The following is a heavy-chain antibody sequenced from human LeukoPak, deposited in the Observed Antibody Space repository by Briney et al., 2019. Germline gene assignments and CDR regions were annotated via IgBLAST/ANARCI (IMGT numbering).Heavy chain of an antibody. J-gene: IGHJ6*02. V-gene: IGHV5-51*01. CDR3: AITPDYYYYGMDV. CDR2: IYPGDSDT. CDR1: GYSFTSYW. Sequence: GESLKISCKGSGYSFTSYWIGWVRQMPGKGLEWMGIIYPGDSDTRYSPSFHGQVTISADKSISTAYLQWSSLKASDTAMYYCAITPDYYYYGMDVWGQGTTVTVSS.